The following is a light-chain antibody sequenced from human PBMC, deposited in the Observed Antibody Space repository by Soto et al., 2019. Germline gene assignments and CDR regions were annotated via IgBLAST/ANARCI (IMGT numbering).Light chain of an antibody. CDR2: GNN. CDR3: QSYDSSLSGRVV. V-gene: IGLV1-40*01. CDR1: SSNIGAGYD. J-gene: IGLJ2*01. Sequence: QSVLTQPPSVSGAPGQRVTISCTGSSSNIGAGYDVHWYQQLPGTAPKLLIYGNNNRPSGVPDRFSGSKSGTSASLAITGLQAEEEADYYCQSYDSSLSGRVVFGGGTQLTVL.